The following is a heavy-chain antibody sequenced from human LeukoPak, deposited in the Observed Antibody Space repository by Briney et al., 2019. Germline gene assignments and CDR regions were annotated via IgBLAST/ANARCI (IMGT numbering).Heavy chain of an antibody. CDR1: GFTSSSYA. V-gene: IGHV3-30-3*01. CDR2: ISYDGSNK. D-gene: IGHD3-22*01. CDR3: ATDQNLLLIKYYFDY. Sequence: PGRSLRLSCAASGFTSSSYAMHWVRQAPGKGLEWVAVISYDGSNKYYADSVKGRFTISRDNSKNTLYLQMNSLRAEDTAVYYCATDQNLLLIKYYFDYWGQGTLVTVSS. J-gene: IGHJ4*02.